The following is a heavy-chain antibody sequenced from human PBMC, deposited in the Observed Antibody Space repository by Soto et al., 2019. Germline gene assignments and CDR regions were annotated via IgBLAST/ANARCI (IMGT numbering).Heavy chain of an antibody. J-gene: IGHJ6*03. CDR2: ISASNGDS. Sequence: QVQLVQSGAEVKKPGASVRVSCKTSGYTFSDYVISWVRQAPGQGLECVGWISASNGDSNFAQKVQGRVTLTTDTSTSTAYMEMRGLRFDDTAVYFCARAATTTEKYYYYMDVWGKGTTVTVSS. CDR3: ARAATTTEKYYYYMDV. D-gene: IGHD1-26*01. CDR1: GYTFSDYV. V-gene: IGHV1-18*01.